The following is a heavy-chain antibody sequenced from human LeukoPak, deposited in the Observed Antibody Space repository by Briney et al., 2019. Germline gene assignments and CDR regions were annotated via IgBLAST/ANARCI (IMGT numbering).Heavy chain of an antibody. CDR3: AGGYTFDY. CDR2: IASDGSST. J-gene: IGHJ4*02. Sequence: GGSLRLSCAASGFTFSSYWMNWVRHAPGKGLVWVSRIASDGSSTTYADSVKGRFSISRDNAKNTLYLQMNSLRVEDTAVYYCAGGYTFDYWGQGTLVTVSS. CDR1: GFTFSSYW. D-gene: IGHD3-16*02. V-gene: IGHV3-74*01.